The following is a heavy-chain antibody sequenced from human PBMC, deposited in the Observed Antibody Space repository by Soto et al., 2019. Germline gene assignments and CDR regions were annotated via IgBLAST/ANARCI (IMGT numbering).Heavy chain of an antibody. CDR2: INPSGGST. V-gene: IGHV1-46*01. D-gene: IGHD2-15*01. CDR1: GYTFTSYD. J-gene: IGHJ3*02. CDR3: ARDLRYCSGGSCYTDAFDI. Sequence: ASVKVSCKASGYTFTSYDINWVRQATGQGLEWMGIINPSGGSTSYAQKFQGRVTMTRDTSTSTVYMELSSLRSEDTAVYYCARDLRYCSGGSCYTDAFDIWGQGTMVTVSS.